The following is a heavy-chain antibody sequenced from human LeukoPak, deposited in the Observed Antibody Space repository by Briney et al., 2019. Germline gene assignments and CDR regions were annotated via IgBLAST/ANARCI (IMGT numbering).Heavy chain of an antibody. CDR2: ISNSGAST. CDR1: GFTFSSYS. D-gene: IGHD3-10*01. Sequence: GESLRLSCVASGFTFSSYSTNWVRQAPGKGLEWVSSISNSGASTDYADSVKGRFTISRDNAKNSLYLQMTSLRAEDTAVYYCARESRRYGSGSYPPDYWGRGNLVTVSS. CDR3: ARESRRYGSGSYPPDY. V-gene: IGHV3-21*01. J-gene: IGHJ4*02.